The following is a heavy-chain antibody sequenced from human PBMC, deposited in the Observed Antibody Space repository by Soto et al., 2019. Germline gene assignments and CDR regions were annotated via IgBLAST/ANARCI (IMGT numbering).Heavy chain of an antibody. Sequence: TSETLSLTCTVSGYSISSGSSWAWSRQPPGKGPEWIASIYHGGTTFYNQSLKRRITISVDISNNQFSLKLTSVTAADTAVYYCARVHVMVVAGSTFDYWGQGTLVTVSS. CDR2: IYHGGTT. CDR3: ARVHVMVVAGSTFDY. D-gene: IGHD6-19*01. V-gene: IGHV4-38-2*02. CDR1: GYSISSGSS. J-gene: IGHJ4*02.